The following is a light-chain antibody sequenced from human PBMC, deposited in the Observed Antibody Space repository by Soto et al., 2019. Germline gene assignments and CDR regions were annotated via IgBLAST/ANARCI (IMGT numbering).Light chain of an antibody. CDR2: GAS. V-gene: IGKV3-15*01. Sequence: EIVMTQSPATLSVSPGERATLSCRASQSVSSNLAWYQQKPGRAPRHLIYGASTRATGIPARFSGSGSGTEFTLTISSLQSEDFAVYCCQPYNVWPRTFGQGTKVEIK. J-gene: IGKJ1*01. CDR3: QPYNVWPRT. CDR1: QSVSSN.